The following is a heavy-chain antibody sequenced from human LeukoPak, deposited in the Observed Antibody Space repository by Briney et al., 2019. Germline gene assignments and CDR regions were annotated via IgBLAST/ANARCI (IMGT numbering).Heavy chain of an antibody. CDR3: AAADYYGSGPPYGMDV. D-gene: IGHD3-10*01. CDR1: GFTLTSSA. V-gene: IGHV1-58*02. J-gene: IGHJ6*02. Sequence: ASVKVSCKASGFTLTSSAMQWVRQARGQRLEWIGWIVVGSGNTNYAQKFQERVTITRDMSTSTAYMELSSLRSEDTAVYYCAAADYYGSGPPYGMDVWGQGTTVTVSS. CDR2: IVVGSGNT.